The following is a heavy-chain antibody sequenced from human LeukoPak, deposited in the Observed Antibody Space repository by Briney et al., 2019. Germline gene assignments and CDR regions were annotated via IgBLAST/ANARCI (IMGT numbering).Heavy chain of an antibody. D-gene: IGHD2-2*01. J-gene: IGHJ4*02. V-gene: IGHV4-61*01. CDR1: GGSISSDTYY. CDR3: ARRRPIVVVPAAAKGVGYYFDY. CDR2: IYYSGST. Sequence: PSQTLSLTCSVSGGSISSDTYYWSWIRQPPGKGLEWIGYIYYSGSTNYNPSLKSRVTISVDTSKNQFSLKLSSVTAADTAVYYCARRRPIVVVPAAAKGVGYYFDYWGQGTLVTVSS.